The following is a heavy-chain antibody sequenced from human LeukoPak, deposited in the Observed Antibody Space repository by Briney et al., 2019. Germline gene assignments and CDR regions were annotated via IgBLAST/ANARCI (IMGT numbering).Heavy chain of an antibody. CDR3: ASRAGKPGNTPWCFDY. Sequence: GGSLRLSCAASGFTFTNYWMTWVRQAPGKGPEWVANIRQDGSETNYVDSVRGRFTIARDNTKNSLYLQMTSLRGEDTAVYYCASRAGKPGNTPWCFDYWGQGALVTVSS. V-gene: IGHV3-7*01. CDR1: GFTFTNYW. CDR2: IRQDGSET. D-gene: IGHD1-7*01. J-gene: IGHJ4*02.